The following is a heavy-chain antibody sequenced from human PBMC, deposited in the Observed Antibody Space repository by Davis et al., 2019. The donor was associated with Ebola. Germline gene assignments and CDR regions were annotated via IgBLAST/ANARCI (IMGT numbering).Heavy chain of an antibody. J-gene: IGHJ4*02. CDR3: VKVGQWLIFDY. CDR2: IGSRGGNI. D-gene: IGHD6-19*01. Sequence: PGASLRLSCATTGVTFGPYAMPGVRQAPGKGLEWVSVIGSRGGNIFYADSVKGRFTTSRDDSENTLYLQMKSLRAEDTAVYYCVKVGQWLIFDYCGQGTLVVVSS. CDR1: GVTFGPYA. V-gene: IGHV3-23*01.